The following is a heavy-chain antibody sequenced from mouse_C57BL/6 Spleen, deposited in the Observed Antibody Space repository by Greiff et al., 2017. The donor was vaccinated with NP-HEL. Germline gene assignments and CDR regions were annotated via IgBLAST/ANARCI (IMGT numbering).Heavy chain of an antibody. D-gene: IGHD2-4*01. CDR1: GYTFTDYE. CDR2: IDPETGGT. J-gene: IGHJ4*01. V-gene: IGHV1-15*01. Sequence: QVQLQQSGAELVRPGASVTLSCKASGYTFTDYEMHWVKQTPVHGLEWIGAIDPETGGTAYNQKFKGKAILTADKSSSTAYMELRSLTSEDSAVYYCTREGRIYDYEAYYAMDYWGQGTSVTVSS. CDR3: TREGRIYDYEAYYAMDY.